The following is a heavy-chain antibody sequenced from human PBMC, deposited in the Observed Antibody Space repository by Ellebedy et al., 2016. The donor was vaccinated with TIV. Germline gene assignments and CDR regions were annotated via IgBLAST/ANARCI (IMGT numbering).Heavy chain of an antibody. Sequence: MPSETLSLTCTVSGGSISSYYWSWIRQPPGKGLEWIGHIYYSGSTNYNPSLKSRVTISVDTSKNQFSLKLISVTAADTAVYYCARGSGSSGWYPPPGYFDYWGQGTLVTVSS. CDR3: ARGSGSSGWYPPPGYFDY. CDR1: GGSISSYY. D-gene: IGHD6-19*01. CDR2: IYYSGST. J-gene: IGHJ4*02. V-gene: IGHV4-59*01.